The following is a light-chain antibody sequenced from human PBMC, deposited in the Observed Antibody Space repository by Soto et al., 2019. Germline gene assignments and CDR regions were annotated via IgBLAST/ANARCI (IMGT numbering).Light chain of an antibody. CDR2: DAI. CDR3: QQYNTWPPIT. J-gene: IGKJ5*01. Sequence: DKFISPSPATPSVSPGERVTPSFRASQNIHNHMSWFLQKPGQTPRLLIYDAIIRAPDVPARFSGSWSGTEFTLTINSLQSEDFAVYYCQQYNTWPPITFGQGTRLEIK. CDR1: QNIHNH. V-gene: IGKV3-15*01.